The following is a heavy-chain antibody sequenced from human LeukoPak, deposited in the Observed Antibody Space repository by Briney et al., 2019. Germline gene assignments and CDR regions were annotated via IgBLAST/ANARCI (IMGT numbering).Heavy chain of an antibody. CDR2: IHLDGRTT. J-gene: IGHJ4*02. CDR1: GFTFSSYW. CDR3: ARGGSPSDY. D-gene: IGHD3-16*01. Sequence: GGSLRLSCAASGFTFSSYWMHWVRQRPGKGLVWVSRIHLDGRTTNYADSVKGRFTISRDNAKNTLFLEMNSLRPEDTAVYYCARGGSPSDYWGQGTLVSVSS. V-gene: IGHV3-74*01.